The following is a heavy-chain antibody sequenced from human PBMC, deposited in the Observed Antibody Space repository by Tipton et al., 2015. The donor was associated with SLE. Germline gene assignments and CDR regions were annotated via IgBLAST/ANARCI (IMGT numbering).Heavy chain of an antibody. V-gene: IGHV4-31*02. CDR1: GGSISSGGYY. CDR2: IYYSGST. J-gene: IGHJ4*02. Sequence: LRLSCTVSGGSISSGGYYWSWIRQHPGKGLEWIGYIYYSGSTNYNPSLKSRVTISVDTSKNQFSLKLSSVTAADTAVYYCARDFKGIVADYFDYWGQGTLVTVSS. D-gene: IGHD1-26*01. CDR3: ARDFKGIVADYFDY.